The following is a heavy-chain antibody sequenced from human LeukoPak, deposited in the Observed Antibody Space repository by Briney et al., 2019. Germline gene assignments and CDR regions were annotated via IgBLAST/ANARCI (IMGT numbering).Heavy chain of an antibody. CDR3: ARDRDTYFDY. CDR2: IKQDGSEK. J-gene: IGHJ4*02. D-gene: IGHD3-9*01. CDR1: GFTFSSYW. Sequence: GGSLRLSCAASGFTFSSYWMSWVRQAPGKGLEWVANIKQDGSEKYYADSVKGRFTISRDNSKNTLYLRMNSLRAEDTAVYYCARDRDTYFDYWGQGALVTVSS. V-gene: IGHV3-7*01.